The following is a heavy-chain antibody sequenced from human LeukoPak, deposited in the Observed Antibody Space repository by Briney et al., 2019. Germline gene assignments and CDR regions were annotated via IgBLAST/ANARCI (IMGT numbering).Heavy chain of an antibody. Sequence: GGSLRLSCSASGFTFRSYLMHWVRQAPGKGLEYVSAISSNGGSTYYTDSVKGRSTISRDNSKNTLFLQMSSLRVEDTAVYYCVKALGNIVGTTTYFDYWGQGTLVTVSS. D-gene: IGHD1-26*01. CDR2: ISSNGGST. CDR3: VKALGNIVGTTTYFDY. V-gene: IGHV3-64D*06. CDR1: GFTFRSYL. J-gene: IGHJ4*02.